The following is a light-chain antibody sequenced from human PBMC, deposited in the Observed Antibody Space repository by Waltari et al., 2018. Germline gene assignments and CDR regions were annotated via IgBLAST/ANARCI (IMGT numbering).Light chain of an antibody. J-gene: IGKJ5*01. Sequence: DIVMTQSPDSLAVSLGERATIKCKSSPSVFYSSNNKNYLAWYQQKPGQPPNLLIYWASTRGSGVPDRFSGSGSGTDFTLTISSLQAEDVAVYYCQQYFSTPITFGQGTRLEIK. CDR3: QQYFSTPIT. CDR1: PSVFYSSNNKNY. CDR2: WAS. V-gene: IGKV4-1*01.